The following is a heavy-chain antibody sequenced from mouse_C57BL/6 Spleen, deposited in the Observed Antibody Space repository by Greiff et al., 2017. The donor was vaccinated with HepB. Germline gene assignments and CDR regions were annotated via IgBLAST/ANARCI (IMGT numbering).Heavy chain of an antibody. Sequence: QVQLKESGAELVRPGASVTLSCKASGYTFTDYEMHWVKQTPVHGLEWIGAIDPETGGTAYNQKFKGKAILTADKSSSTAYMELRSLTSEDSAVYYCTRGYDYDDGAMDYWGQGTSVTVSS. CDR3: TRGYDYDDGAMDY. J-gene: IGHJ4*01. V-gene: IGHV1-15*01. D-gene: IGHD2-4*01. CDR2: IDPETGGT. CDR1: GYTFTDYE.